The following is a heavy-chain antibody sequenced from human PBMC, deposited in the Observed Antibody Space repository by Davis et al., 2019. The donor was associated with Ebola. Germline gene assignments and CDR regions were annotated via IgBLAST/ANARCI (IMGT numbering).Heavy chain of an antibody. CDR2: INHSGST. V-gene: IGHV4-34*01. Sequence: SETLSLTCAVYGGSFSGYHWSWIRQPPGKGLEWIGEINHSGSTNYNPSLKSRVTISVDTSKNQFSLKLSSVTAADTAVYYCARDGLRFLEWLLYRRGGFDYWGQGTLVTVSS. CDR1: GGSFSGYH. D-gene: IGHD3-3*01. J-gene: IGHJ4*02. CDR3: ARDGLRFLEWLLYRRGGFDY.